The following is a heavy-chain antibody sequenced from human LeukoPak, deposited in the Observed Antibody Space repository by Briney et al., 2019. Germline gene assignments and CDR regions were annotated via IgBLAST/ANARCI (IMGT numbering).Heavy chain of an antibody. D-gene: IGHD3-9*01. Sequence: GGSLRLSCAASGFTFDDYAMHWVRQAPGKGLEWVSGISWNSGSIGYADSVKGRFTISRDNAKNSLYLQMNSLRAEDMALYYCAKGIDYDILTGYYSLWGQGTLVTVSS. V-gene: IGHV3-9*03. J-gene: IGHJ4*02. CDR3: AKGIDYDILTGYYSL. CDR1: GFTFDDYA. CDR2: ISWNSGSI.